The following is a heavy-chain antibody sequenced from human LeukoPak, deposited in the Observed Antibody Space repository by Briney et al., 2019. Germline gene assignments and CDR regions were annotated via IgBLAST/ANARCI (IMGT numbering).Heavy chain of an antibody. CDR3: ARDLTEYSSSYYYFDY. D-gene: IGHD6-6*01. CDR1: GFTFSSYS. V-gene: IGHV4-34*01. Sequence: PGGSLRLSCAASGFTFSSYSMNWVRQPPGKGLEWIGEINHSGSTNYNPSLKSRVTISVDTSKNQFSLKLSSVTAADTAVYYCARDLTEYSSSYYYFDYWGQGTLVTVSS. J-gene: IGHJ4*02. CDR2: INHSGST.